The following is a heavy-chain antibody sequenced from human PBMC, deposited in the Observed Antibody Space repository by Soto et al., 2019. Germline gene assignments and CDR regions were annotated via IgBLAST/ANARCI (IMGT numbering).Heavy chain of an antibody. J-gene: IGHJ3*02. CDR1: WFTVSSNY. V-gene: IGHV3-53*01. Sequence: PGGSLRLSCAASWFTVSSNYMSWVRQAPGKGLEWVSVMYSGGNTYYADSVKGRFTISRDISKNTLYLQMNSLRAEDTAVYYCARGALPRGGGAFDIWGQGTMVTVSS. CDR2: MYSGGNT. CDR3: ARGALPRGGGAFDI. D-gene: IGHD3-10*01.